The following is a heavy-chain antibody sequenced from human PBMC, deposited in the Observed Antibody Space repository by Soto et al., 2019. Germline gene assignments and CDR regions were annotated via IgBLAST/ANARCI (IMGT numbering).Heavy chain of an antibody. V-gene: IGHV4-34*01. CDR3: ARGWDYDFWSGYYHRPSLDH. J-gene: IGHJ5*02. D-gene: IGHD3-3*01. CDR2: INHSGST. CDR1: GGSFSGYY. Sequence: SETLSLTCAVYGGSFSGYYWSWIRQPPGKGLEWIGEINHSGSTNYNPSLKSRVTISVDTSKNQFSLKLSSVTAADTAVYYCARGWDYDFWSGYYHRPSLDHWGQGTLVNAS.